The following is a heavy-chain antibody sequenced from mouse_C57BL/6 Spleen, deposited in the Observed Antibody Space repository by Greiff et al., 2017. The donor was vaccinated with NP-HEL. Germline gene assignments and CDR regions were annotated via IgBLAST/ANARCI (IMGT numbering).Heavy chain of an antibody. CDR1: GYTFTSYW. CDR2: INPSNGGT. V-gene: IGHV1-53*01. J-gene: IGHJ3*01. CDR3: ARARRDYYGSSLFAY. Sequence: QVQLQQPGTELVKPGASVKLSCKASGYTFTSYWMHWVKQRPGQGLEWIGNINPSNGGTNYNEKFKSKATLTVDKSSSTAYMQLSSLTSEDSAVYYCARARRDYYGSSLFAYGGQGTLVTVSA. D-gene: IGHD1-1*01.